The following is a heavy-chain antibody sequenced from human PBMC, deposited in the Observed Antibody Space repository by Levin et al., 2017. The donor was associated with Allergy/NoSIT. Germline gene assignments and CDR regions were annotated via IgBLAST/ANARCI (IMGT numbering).Heavy chain of an antibody. D-gene: IGHD3-3*01. CDR2: ISWNSGSI. V-gene: IGHV3-9*01. J-gene: IGHJ4*02. CDR3: AKDSNGGRSGYSNYFDY. Sequence: GGSLRLSCAASGFTFDDYAMHWVRQAPGKGLEWVSGISWNSGSIGYADSVKGRFTISRDNAKNSLYLQMNSLRAEDTALYYCAKDSNGGRSGYSNYFDYWGQGTLVTVSS. CDR1: GFTFDDYA.